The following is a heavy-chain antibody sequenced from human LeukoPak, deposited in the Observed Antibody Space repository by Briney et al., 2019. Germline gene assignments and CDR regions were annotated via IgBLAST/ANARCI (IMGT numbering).Heavy chain of an antibody. J-gene: IGHJ3*02. Sequence: SETLSLTCTVSGGSISSYYWTLIRQSPGKGLEWIGSIYYSGSTNYNPSLKSRVTISVDTSKNQFSVNVSAVTAADTAVYYSARGQSAFDIWGQETMVTVSS. V-gene: IGHV4-59*01. CDR2: IYYSGST. CDR3: ARGQSAFDI. CDR1: GGSISSYY.